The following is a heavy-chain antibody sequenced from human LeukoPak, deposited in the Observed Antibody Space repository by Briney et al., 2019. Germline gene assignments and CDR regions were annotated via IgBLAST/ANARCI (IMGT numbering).Heavy chain of an antibody. CDR2: IIPIFGTA. CDR1: GGTFSSYA. CDR3: ARAPSIQGSELDY. V-gene: IGHV1-69*06. D-gene: IGHD1-26*01. J-gene: IGHJ4*02. Sequence: GASVKVSCKASGGTFSSYAISWVRQAPGQGLEWMGGIIPIFGTANYAQKFQGRVTITADKSTSTAYMELSSLRSEDTAVYYCARAPSIQGSELDYWGQGTLVTVSS.